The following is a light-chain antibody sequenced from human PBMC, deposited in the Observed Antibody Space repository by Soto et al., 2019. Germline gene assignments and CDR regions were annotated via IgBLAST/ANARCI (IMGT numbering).Light chain of an antibody. Sequence: SSELTQPPSVSVSPGQTASITCSGDKLGDKYASWYQQKPGQSPVLVIYQDSKRPSGIPERFSGSNSGNTATLTISGTQAMDEADYYCQAWDSSTGVFGTGTKLTVL. CDR1: KLGDKY. CDR3: QAWDSSTGV. V-gene: IGLV3-1*01. CDR2: QDS. J-gene: IGLJ1*01.